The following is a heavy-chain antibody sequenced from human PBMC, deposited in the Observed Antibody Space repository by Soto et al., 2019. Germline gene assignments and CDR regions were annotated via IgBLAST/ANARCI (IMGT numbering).Heavy chain of an antibody. CDR3: ARGEYSGYDYGGFFDY. Sequence: PSETLSLTCTVSGGSISSGDYCWSWIRQPPGKGLEWIGYIYYSGSTYYNPSLKSRVTISVDTSKNQFSLKLSSVTAADTAVYYCARGEYSGYDYGGFFDYWGQGTLVTVSS. J-gene: IGHJ4*02. CDR2: IYYSGST. V-gene: IGHV4-30-4*01. CDR1: GGSISSGDYC. D-gene: IGHD5-12*01.